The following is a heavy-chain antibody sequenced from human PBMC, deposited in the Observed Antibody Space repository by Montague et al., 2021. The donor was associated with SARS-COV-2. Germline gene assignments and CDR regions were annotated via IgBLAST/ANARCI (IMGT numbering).Heavy chain of an antibody. J-gene: IGHJ6*02. CDR3: ARHRKDYDILTGYSTSFYYDMDV. CDR1: GGSNSRYY. Sequence: SETLSLTCTVSGGSNSRYYWSWIRQPPGKGLEWIGYVSDSGSDYXPSLKSRVSISVDTSKKLLSLSLGSVTAADTAIYYCARHRKDYDILTGYSTSFYYDMDVWGQGTTVTVSS. V-gene: IGHV4-59*08. D-gene: IGHD3-9*01. CDR2: VSDSGS.